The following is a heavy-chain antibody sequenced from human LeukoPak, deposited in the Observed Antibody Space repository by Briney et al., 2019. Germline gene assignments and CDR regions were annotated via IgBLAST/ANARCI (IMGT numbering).Heavy chain of an antibody. Sequence: GGSLRLSCAASGFTFSSYAMSWVRQAPGKGLEWVSAISGSGGSTYYADSVKGRFTISRDNSKNTLYLQMNSLRAEDTAVYYCAKLHGIGWGRRHYDSSGYYPFDPWGQGTLVTVSS. CDR3: AKLHGIGWGRRHYDSSGYYPFDP. CDR1: GFTFSSYA. D-gene: IGHD3-22*01. CDR2: ISGSGGST. J-gene: IGHJ5*02. V-gene: IGHV3-23*01.